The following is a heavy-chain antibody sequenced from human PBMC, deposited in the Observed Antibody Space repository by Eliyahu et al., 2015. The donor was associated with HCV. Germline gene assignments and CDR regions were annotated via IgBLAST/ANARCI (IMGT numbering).Heavy chain of an antibody. CDR1: GFTFSSYA. J-gene: IGHJ5*02. D-gene: IGHD5-18*01. CDR2: ISYDGSNK. Sequence: QVQLVESGGGVVQPGRSLRLSCXASGFTFSSYAMHWVRQAPGKGLEWVAVISYDGSNKYYADSVKGRFTISRDNSKNTLYLQMNSLRAEDTAVYYCARGRIQLWFSEFDPWGQGTLVTVSS. V-gene: IGHV3-30-3*01. CDR3: ARGRIQLWFSEFDP.